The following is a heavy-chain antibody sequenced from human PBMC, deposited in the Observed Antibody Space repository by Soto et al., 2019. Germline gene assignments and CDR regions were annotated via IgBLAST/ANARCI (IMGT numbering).Heavy chain of an antibody. CDR2: IKSKTDGGTT. CDR3: TTNGARIAAAGTAQYYYYYGMDV. V-gene: IGHV3-15*07. D-gene: IGHD6-13*01. J-gene: IGHJ6*02. CDR1: GFTFSNAW. Sequence: GSLRLSCAASGFTFSNAWMNWVRQAPGKGLEWVGRIKSKTDGGTTDYAAPVKGRFTISRDDSKNTLYLQMNSLKTEDTAVYYCTTNGARIAAAGTAQYYYYYGMDVWGQGTTVTVSS.